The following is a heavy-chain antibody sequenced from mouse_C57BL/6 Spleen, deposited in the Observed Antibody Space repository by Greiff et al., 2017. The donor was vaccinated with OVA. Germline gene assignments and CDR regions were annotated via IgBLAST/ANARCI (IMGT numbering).Heavy chain of an antibody. Sequence: QVQLQQSGPELVKPGASVKISCKASGYAFSSSWMNWVKQRPGKGLEWIGRIYPGDGDTNYNGKFKGKATLTADNSSSTAYMQLSSLTSEDSAVYFCARSDYDGRFAYWGQGTLVTVSA. CDR1: GYAFSSSW. CDR2: IYPGDGDT. CDR3: ARSDYDGRFAY. V-gene: IGHV1-82*01. J-gene: IGHJ3*01. D-gene: IGHD2-4*01.